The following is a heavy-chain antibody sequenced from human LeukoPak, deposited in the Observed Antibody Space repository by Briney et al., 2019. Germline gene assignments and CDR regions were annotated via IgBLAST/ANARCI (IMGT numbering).Heavy chain of an antibody. J-gene: IGHJ4*02. CDR2: IYYSGST. V-gene: IGHV4-39*01. CDR3: ARHRRADSGDKRDLTD. D-gene: IGHD4-17*01. CDR1: GGSISSSSYY. Sequence: PSETLSLTCTVSGGSISSSSYYWGWIRQPPGKGLEWIGSIYYSGSTYYNPSLKSRVTISVDTSKNQFSLKLSSVTAADTAVYYCARHRRADSGDKRDLTDWGQGTLVTVSS.